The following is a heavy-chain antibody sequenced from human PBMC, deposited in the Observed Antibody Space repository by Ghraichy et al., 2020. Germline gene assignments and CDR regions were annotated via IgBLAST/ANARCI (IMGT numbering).Heavy chain of an antibody. CDR1: GGSISSYY. Sequence: SETLSLTCTVSGGSISSYYWSWIRQPAGKGLEWIGRIYTSGSTNYNPSLKSRVTMSVDTSKNQFSLKLSSVTAADTAVYYCARDRNYDFWSGLNWFDPWGQGTLVTVSS. V-gene: IGHV4-4*07. CDR2: IYTSGST. J-gene: IGHJ5*02. D-gene: IGHD3-3*01. CDR3: ARDRNYDFWSGLNWFDP.